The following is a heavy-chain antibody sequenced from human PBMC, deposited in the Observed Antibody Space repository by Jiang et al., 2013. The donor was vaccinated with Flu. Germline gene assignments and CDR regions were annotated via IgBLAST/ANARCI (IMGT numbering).Heavy chain of an antibody. V-gene: IGHV1-69*06. CDR1: GDSFSSNA. J-gene: IGHJ4*02. Sequence: VQLVESGAEVKKPGSSVKVSCKASGDSFSSNAISWVRQAPGQGPEWMGGIIPIFGTVNYAQKFQGRVTITADKPTSTVYMVLSSLRSEDTAIYYCARGPDISAYYYFYWGQGTLVTVSP. D-gene: IGHD3-22*01. CDR2: IIPIFGTV. CDR3: ARGPDISAYYYFY.